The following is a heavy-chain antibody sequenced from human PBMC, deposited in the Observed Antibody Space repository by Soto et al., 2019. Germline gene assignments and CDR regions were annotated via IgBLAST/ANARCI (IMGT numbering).Heavy chain of an antibody. J-gene: IGHJ4*02. Sequence: SVKVSCKASGGTFSSYAISWVREAPGQGLEWMGGIIPIFGTANYAQKFQGRVTITADESTSTAYMELSSLRSEDTAVYYCARVRGGSYYYFDYWGQGTLVTVSS. CDR2: IIPIFGTA. CDR1: GGTFSSYA. D-gene: IGHD1-26*01. CDR3: ARVRGGSYYYFDY. V-gene: IGHV1-69*13.